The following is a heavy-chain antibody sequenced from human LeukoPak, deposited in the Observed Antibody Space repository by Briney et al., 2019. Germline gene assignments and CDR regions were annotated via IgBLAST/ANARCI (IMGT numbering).Heavy chain of an antibody. J-gene: IGHJ4*02. CDR2: ISSSSSTI. CDR1: GFTFSSYS. Sequence: GGSLRLSCAASGFTFSSYSMNWVRQAPGKGLEWVSYISSSSSTIYYADSVKGRFTISRDNAKNSLYLQMNSLRAEDTAVYYGARDLGDYDFWSGSFDYWGQGTLVAVSS. CDR3: ARDLGDYDFWSGSFDY. V-gene: IGHV3-48*01. D-gene: IGHD3-3*01.